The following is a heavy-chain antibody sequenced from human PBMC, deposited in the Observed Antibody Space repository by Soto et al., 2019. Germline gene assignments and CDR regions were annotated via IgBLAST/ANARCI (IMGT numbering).Heavy chain of an antibody. Sequence: EVRLLESGGGWIPPGGSLRLSCAASGFSFNNFAMAWVRQAPGKGPEWVSSIVKDGGTTYYADSVKGRFTISRDNSKNTVHLQMNSLRVEDTAVYYCAKGVLWFGDLSPRGQGTVVTVSS. CDR3: AKGVLWFGDLSP. J-gene: IGHJ1*01. CDR1: GFSFNNFA. D-gene: IGHD3-10*01. V-gene: IGHV3-23*01. CDR2: IVKDGGTT.